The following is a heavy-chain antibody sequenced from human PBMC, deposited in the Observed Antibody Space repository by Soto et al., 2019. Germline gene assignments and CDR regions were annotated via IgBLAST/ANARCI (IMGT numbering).Heavy chain of an antibody. CDR3: ARGRSRGMDV. D-gene: IGHD1-26*01. CDR2: INHSGST. J-gene: IGHJ6*02. Sequence: QMQLQQWGAGLLKPSETLSLTCAVYGGSFSGYYWSWIRQPPGKGLEWIGEINHSGSTNYNPSLKSRVTISVDTSKNQFSLKLSSVTAADTAVYYCARGRSRGMDVWGQGTTVTVSS. CDR1: GGSFSGYY. V-gene: IGHV4-34*01.